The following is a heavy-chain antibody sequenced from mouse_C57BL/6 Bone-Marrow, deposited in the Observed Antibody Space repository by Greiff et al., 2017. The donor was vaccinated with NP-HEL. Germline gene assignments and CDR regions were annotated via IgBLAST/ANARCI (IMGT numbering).Heavy chain of an antibody. CDR2: ISNLAYSI. Sequence: EVHLVESGGGLVQPGGSLNLSCAASGFTFSDYGMAWVRQAPRKGPEWVAFISNLAYSIYYADTVTGRFTISRENAKNTLYLEMSSLRSEDTAMYYCATYYYGSSYAMDYWGQGTSVTVSS. D-gene: IGHD1-1*01. J-gene: IGHJ4*01. V-gene: IGHV5-15*01. CDR3: ATYYYGSSYAMDY. CDR1: GFTFSDYG.